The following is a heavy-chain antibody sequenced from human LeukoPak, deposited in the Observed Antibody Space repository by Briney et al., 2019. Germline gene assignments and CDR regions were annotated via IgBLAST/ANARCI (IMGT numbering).Heavy chain of an antibody. CDR2: ISSNGGST. J-gene: IGHJ4*02. Sequence: GGSLRLSCAASGFTFSSYAMHWVRQAPGKGLEYVSAISSNGGSTYYANSVKGRFTISRDNSKNTLYLQMGSLRAEDMAVYYCARAVGRYSYGYDYWGQGTLVTVSS. CDR3: ARAVGRYSYGYDY. D-gene: IGHD5-18*01. CDR1: GFTFSSYA. V-gene: IGHV3-64*01.